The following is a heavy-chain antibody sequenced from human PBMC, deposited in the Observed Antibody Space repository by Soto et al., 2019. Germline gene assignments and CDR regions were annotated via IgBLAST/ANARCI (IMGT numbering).Heavy chain of an antibody. J-gene: IGHJ4*02. CDR3: AREKNSGYYRTVDY. CDR1: GFTLSGHG. D-gene: IGHD3-10*01. V-gene: IGHV3-30*03. Sequence: QVQLVASGGGVVQPGRSLSLSCAASGFTLSGHGLHWVRQPPGKGLEWVAVVTHDGTERHYADSVKGRFTITRDISKNTFYLQMNSLRVEDTAMYYCAREKNSGYYRTVDYWGQGTLVTVSS. CDR2: VTHDGTER.